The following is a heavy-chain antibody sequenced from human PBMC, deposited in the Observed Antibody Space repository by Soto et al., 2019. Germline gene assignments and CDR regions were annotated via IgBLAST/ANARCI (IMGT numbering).Heavy chain of an antibody. V-gene: IGHV1-69*02. D-gene: IGHD1-1*01. CDR1: GGTFSSYT. CDR3: ARGLGKAARQPKLSPFDI. CDR2: IIPILGIA. Sequence: SVKVSCKASGGTFSSYTISWVRQAPGQGLEWMGRIIPILGIANYAQKFQGRVTITADKSTSTAYMELSSLRSEDTAVYYCARGLGKAARQPKLSPFDIWGQGTMVTVSS. J-gene: IGHJ3*02.